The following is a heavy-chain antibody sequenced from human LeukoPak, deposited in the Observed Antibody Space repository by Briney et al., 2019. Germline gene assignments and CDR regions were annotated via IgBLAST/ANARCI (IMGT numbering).Heavy chain of an antibody. J-gene: IGHJ4*02. CDR1: GGSISSSSYY. V-gene: IGHV4-39*01. Sequence: SETLSLTCTVSGGSISSSSYYWGWIRQPPGKGLEWIGSIYYSGSTYYNPSLKSRVTISVDTSKNQFSLKLSSVTAADTAVYYCARGYGNPHFDYWGQGTLVTVSS. CDR3: ARGYGNPHFDY. CDR2: IYYSGST. D-gene: IGHD5-18*01.